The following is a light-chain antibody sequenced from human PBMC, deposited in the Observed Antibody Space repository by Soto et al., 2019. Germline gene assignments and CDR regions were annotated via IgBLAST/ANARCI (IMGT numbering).Light chain of an antibody. CDR3: QVWDRSSDHYV. J-gene: IGLJ1*01. CDR2: DDR. V-gene: IGLV3-21*02. Sequence: SYDLTQPTSVSLAPGQTVRVTCGAKNIGSKSVHWYQQRSGQAPVLVVYDDRDRPSGVPERFSGSNSGNTATLTISRVEDGDEADYHCQVWDRSSDHYVFGTGTKVTVL. CDR1: NIGSKS.